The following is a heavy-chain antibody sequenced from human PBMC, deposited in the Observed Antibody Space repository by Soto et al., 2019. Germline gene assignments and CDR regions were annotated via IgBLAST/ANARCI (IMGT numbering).Heavy chain of an antibody. CDR1: GYTFSGYY. CDR3: ANGRFLEWLLPDHWFDP. D-gene: IGHD3-3*01. CDR2: INTLSGDT. V-gene: IGHV1-2*02. Sequence: ASVKVSCKASGYTFSGYYMHWVRQAPGQGLEWMGWINTLSGDTSFPKKFQGRLAMTRYTSIDTIVMEVSRQTSDDTAVYYCANGRFLEWLLPDHWFDPWGQGTLVTVSS. J-gene: IGHJ5*02.